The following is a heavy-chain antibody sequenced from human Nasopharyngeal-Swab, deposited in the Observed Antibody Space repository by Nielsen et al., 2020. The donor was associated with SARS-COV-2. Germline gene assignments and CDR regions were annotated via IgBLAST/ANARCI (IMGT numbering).Heavy chain of an antibody. V-gene: IGHV1-3*01. CDR2: IYVGNGDT. Sequence: ASVKVSCKASGFSFTNYVIHWVRQAPGQRPEWMGWIYVGNGDTQYAPNLQGRVTFTRDTSANTAYMEMSSLTSEDTAVFYCASPDYGDYWGQGTLVTVSS. CDR1: GFSFTNYV. J-gene: IGHJ4*02. CDR3: ASPDYGDY.